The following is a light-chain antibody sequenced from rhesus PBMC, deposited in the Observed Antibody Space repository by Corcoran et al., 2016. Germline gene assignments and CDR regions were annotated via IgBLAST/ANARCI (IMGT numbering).Light chain of an antibody. Sequence: DIQMTQSPSSLSASVGDRVTITCRASENVNNYLNWYQQKPGKAPNLLINKASTLQSGVPSRFSGSGSGTDYTFTISSLQPEDVATYYCQHGYGTPFTFGPGTKLDIK. CDR3: QHGYGTPFT. CDR2: KAS. CDR1: ENVNNY. J-gene: IGKJ3*01. V-gene: IGKV1-74*01.